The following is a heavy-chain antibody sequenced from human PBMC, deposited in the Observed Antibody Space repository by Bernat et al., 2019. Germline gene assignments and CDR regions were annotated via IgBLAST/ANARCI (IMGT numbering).Heavy chain of an antibody. CDR3: ARDNGGRGYSYGGFDY. V-gene: IGHV3-33*01. J-gene: IGHJ4*02. D-gene: IGHD5-18*01. CDR2: IWYDGSNK. Sequence: QVQLVESGGGVVQPGRSLRLSCAASGFTFSSYGMHWVRQAPGKGLEWVAVIWYDGSNKYYADSVKGRFTISRDNSKNTLYLQMNSLRAEDTAVYYCARDNGGRGYSYGGFDYWGQGTLVTVSS. CDR1: GFTFSSYG.